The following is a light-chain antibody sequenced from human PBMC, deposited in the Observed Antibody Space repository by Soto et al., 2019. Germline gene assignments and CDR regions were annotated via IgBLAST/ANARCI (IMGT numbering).Light chain of an antibody. CDR2: DNN. CDR3: GTWDSSLSAYV. J-gene: IGLJ1*01. Sequence: QSVLTQPLSVSAAPGQKVTISCSGSSSNIGNNYVSWYQQLPGTAPKLLIYDNNKRPSGIPDRFSGSKSGTSATLGITGLQTGDEADYYCGTWDSSLSAYVFGTRTKVTVL. V-gene: IGLV1-51*01. CDR1: SSNIGNNY.